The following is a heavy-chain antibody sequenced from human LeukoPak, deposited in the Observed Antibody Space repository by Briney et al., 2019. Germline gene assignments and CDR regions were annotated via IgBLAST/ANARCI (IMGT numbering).Heavy chain of an antibody. CDR2: IRGGGENT. J-gene: IGHJ4*02. D-gene: IGHD2-15*01. V-gene: IGHV3-23*01. Sequence: GGSLRLSCAASGFTFSTYSMSWVRQAPGKGLEWVSAIRGGGENTYYADSVKSRFTISRDNSKDTLSLQMNSLRAEDTAIYYCAKISWDGRGTFYWGQGTLVTVSS. CDR1: GFTFSTYS. CDR3: AKISWDGRGTFY.